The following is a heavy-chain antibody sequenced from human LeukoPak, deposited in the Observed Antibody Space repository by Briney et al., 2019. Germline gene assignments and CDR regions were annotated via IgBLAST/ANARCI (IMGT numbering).Heavy chain of an antibody. V-gene: IGHV3-21*01. Sequence: VGSLRLSCAASGFTFSSYSMNWVRQAPGKGLEWVSSISSSSSYIYYADSVKGRFTISRDNAKNSLYLQMNSLRAEDTAVYYCARDGIGNPFDYWGQGTLVTVSS. CDR3: ARDGIGNPFDY. D-gene: IGHD4-23*01. CDR2: ISSSSSYI. J-gene: IGHJ4*02. CDR1: GFTFSSYS.